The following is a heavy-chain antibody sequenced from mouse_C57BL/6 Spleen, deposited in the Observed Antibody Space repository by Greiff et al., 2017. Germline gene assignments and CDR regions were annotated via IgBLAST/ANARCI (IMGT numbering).Heavy chain of an antibody. J-gene: IGHJ3*01. V-gene: IGHV1-82*01. Sequence: VQLQQSGPELVKPGASVKISCKASGYAFSSSWMNWVKQRPGKGLEWIGRIYPGDGDTNYNGKFKGKATLTADKSSSTAYMQLSSLTSEDSAVYFCARSSNQFAYWGQGTLVTVSA. CDR1: GYAFSSSW. CDR2: IYPGDGDT. D-gene: IGHD2-5*01. CDR3: ARSSNQFAY.